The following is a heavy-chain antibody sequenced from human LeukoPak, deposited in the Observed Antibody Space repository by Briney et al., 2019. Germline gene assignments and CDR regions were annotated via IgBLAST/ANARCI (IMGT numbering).Heavy chain of an antibody. CDR2: INGDGRDK. CDR3: ARGVDSAIDW. J-gene: IGHJ4*02. CDR1: GFTFGDYA. D-gene: IGHD3-9*01. Sequence: GGSLRLSCTASGFTFGDYAMNWVRQAPGKGLEWVANINGDGRDKYYVGSVRGRFTISRDNADNALYLQMNSLRGDDTALYYCARGVDSAIDWWGQGTLVTVSS. V-gene: IGHV3-7*01.